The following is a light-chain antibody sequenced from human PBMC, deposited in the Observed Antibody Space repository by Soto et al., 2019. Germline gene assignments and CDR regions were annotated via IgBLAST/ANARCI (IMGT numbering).Light chain of an antibody. CDR3: SSYAGRTLYV. CDR1: SSDVGGYDY. J-gene: IGLJ1*01. CDR2: EVT. V-gene: IGLV2-8*01. Sequence: QSLLTQPPSASGSPGQSVTISCTGTSSDVGGYDYVSWYRQRPGKAPKLLIHEVTKRPSGVPDRFSGSKSGNTASLTVSGLQAEDEADYYCSSYAGRTLYVFGTGTKVTVL.